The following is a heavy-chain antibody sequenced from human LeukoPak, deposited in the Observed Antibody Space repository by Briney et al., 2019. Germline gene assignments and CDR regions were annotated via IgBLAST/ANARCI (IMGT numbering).Heavy chain of an antibody. J-gene: IGHJ4*02. CDR1: GFTVSGNY. D-gene: IGHD3-22*01. CDR2: VYTDGNI. Sequence: PGGSLRLSCTASGFTVSGNYMNWVRQAPGKGLEWVSVVYTDGNIYYADSVKGRFTISRDNAKNSLYLQMNSLRAEDTAVYYCARQDYYDSSGYYYYWGQGTLVTVSS. CDR3: ARQDYYDSSGYYYY. V-gene: IGHV3-53*01.